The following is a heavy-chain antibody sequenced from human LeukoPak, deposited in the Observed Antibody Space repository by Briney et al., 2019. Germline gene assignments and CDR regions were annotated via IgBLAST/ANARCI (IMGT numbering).Heavy chain of an antibody. Sequence: GGSLRLSRAASGFTVSRNYMTWVRQAPGKGLVWVSRINSDGSSTSYADSVKGRFTISRDNAKNTLYLQMNSLRAEDTAVYYCAREDYGDDTGAFDIWGQGTMVTVSS. CDR3: AREDYGDDTGAFDI. D-gene: IGHD4-17*01. J-gene: IGHJ3*02. CDR1: GFTVSRNY. CDR2: INSDGSST. V-gene: IGHV3-74*01.